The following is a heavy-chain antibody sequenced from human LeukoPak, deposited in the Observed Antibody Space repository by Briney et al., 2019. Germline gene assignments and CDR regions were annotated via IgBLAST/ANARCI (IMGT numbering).Heavy chain of an antibody. CDR1: GGSLSCYY. CDR3: ARAGPLRLGELSLSGFDY. Sequence: KPSETLSLTCTFSGGSLSCYYWSWIRQPPRKGPEWVWYIYYSGSTNYNPSLKSRVTISVDTSKNQFSLKLSSVTAADTAVYYCARAGPLRLGELSLSGFDYWGQGTLVTVSS. V-gene: IGHV4-59*01. D-gene: IGHD3-16*02. J-gene: IGHJ4*02. CDR2: IYYSGST.